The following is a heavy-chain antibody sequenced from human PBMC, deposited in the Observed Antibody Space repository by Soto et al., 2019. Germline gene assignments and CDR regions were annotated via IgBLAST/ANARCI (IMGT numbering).Heavy chain of an antibody. D-gene: IGHD3-16*02. CDR2: IIPIFGTA. J-gene: IGHJ4*02. CDR3: ASGARGFYDYVWGSYRYQGVDY. V-gene: IGHV1-69*01. Sequence: QVQLVQSGAEVKKPGSPVKVSCKASGGTFSSYAISWVRQAPGQGLEWMGGIIPIFGTANYAQKFQGRVTITADESTSTAYMELSSLRSEDTAVYYCASGARGFYDYVWGSYRYQGVDYWGQGTLVTVSS. CDR1: GGTFSSYA.